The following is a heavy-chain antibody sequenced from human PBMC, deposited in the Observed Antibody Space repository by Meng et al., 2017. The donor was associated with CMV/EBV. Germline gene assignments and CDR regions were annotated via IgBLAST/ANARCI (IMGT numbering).Heavy chain of an antibody. D-gene: IGHD6-6*01. Sequence: ASVTVSCKASGYTFTSYDIHWVRQATGQGLEWMGWMNPNSGNTGYAQKFQGRVTITRNTSISTAYMELSSLRSEDTAVYYCARVKRSIAARRTWYYFDYWGQGTLVTVSS. CDR2: MNPNSGNT. CDR1: GYTFTSYD. CDR3: ARVKRSIAARRTWYYFDY. J-gene: IGHJ4*02. V-gene: IGHV1-8*03.